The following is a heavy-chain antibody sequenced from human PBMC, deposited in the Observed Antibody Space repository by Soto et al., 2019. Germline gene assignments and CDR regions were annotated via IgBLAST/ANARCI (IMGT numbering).Heavy chain of an antibody. D-gene: IGHD3-3*01. CDR2: VSSSGGT. Sequence: PSETLSLPXTVSGGSMSSYYWTWIRQPAGKGLEWIGRVSSSGGTHYNPSLKSRVTISLDTSKNQFSLRLLSVTDADTAVYYCARGQRFSDWFDPWGQGTLVTVSS. CDR1: GGSMSSYY. J-gene: IGHJ5*02. V-gene: IGHV4-4*07. CDR3: ARGQRFSDWFDP.